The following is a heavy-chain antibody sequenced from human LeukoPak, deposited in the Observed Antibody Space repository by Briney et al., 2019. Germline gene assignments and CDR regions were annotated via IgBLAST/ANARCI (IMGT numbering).Heavy chain of an antibody. CDR3: ARARELLTLSLPFDY. Sequence: SQTLSLTCAISGDSVSSNSAAWNWIRQSPSRGLEWLGRTYYRSKWYNDYAVSVKSRITINPDTYKNQFSLQLNSVTPEDTAVYYCARARELLTLSLPFDYWGQGTLVTVSS. CDR2: TYYRSKWYN. V-gene: IGHV6-1*01. CDR1: GDSVSSNSAA. J-gene: IGHJ4*02. D-gene: IGHD1-26*01.